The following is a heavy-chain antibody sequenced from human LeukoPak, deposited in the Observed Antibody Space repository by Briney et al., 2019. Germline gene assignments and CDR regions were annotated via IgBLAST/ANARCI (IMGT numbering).Heavy chain of an antibody. V-gene: IGHV1-18*01. CDR3: ARIQSRIIAARPGNPAFDY. CDR1: GYTFISYG. CDR2: ISAYNGNT. J-gene: IGHJ4*02. D-gene: IGHD6-6*01. Sequence: ASVKVSCKASGYTFISYGISWVRQAPGQGLEWMGWISAYNGNTNYAQKLQGRVTMTTDTSTSTAYMELRSLRSDDTAVYYCARIQSRIIAARPGNPAFDYWGRGTLVTVSS.